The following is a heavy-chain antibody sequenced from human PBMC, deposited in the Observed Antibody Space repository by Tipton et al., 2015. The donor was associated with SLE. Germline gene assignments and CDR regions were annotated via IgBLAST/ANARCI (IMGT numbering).Heavy chain of an antibody. Sequence: SLRLSCEASGFSFSRYAMHWVRQAPGKGLEWVAFIRFGGTHEIYADSVKGRFTISRDNPKNSLYLQMNSLRAEDTAVYYCARGESIVGAGYGSWGQGTLVTVSS. CDR1: GFSFSRYA. V-gene: IGHV3-30*02. D-gene: IGHD1-26*01. CDR2: IRFGGTHE. J-gene: IGHJ5*02. CDR3: ARGESIVGAGYGS.